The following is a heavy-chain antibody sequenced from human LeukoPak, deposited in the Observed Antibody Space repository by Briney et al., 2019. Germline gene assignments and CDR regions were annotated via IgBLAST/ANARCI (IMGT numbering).Heavy chain of an antibody. V-gene: IGHV4-38-2*02. CDR3: AREDRFSSAWNSPIDS. D-gene: IGHD1/OR15-1a*01. CDR2: IHHSGNT. CDR1: GYSISSGYY. Sequence: SETLSLTCAASGYSISSGYYWAWIRQPPGKGLEWVGSIHHSGNTYYNPSLMSRVTISVDTSKDQFSLKLTSVTAADTAVYYCAREDRFSSAWNSPIDSWGQGTLVTVSS. J-gene: IGHJ4*02.